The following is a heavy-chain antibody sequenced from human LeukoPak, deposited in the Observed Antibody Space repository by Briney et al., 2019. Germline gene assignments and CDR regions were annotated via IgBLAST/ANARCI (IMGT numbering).Heavy chain of an antibody. D-gene: IGHD3-10*01. CDR1: GYTFTDYN. Sequence: GASVKVSCKASGYTFTDYNIHWVRQAPGQGLEWMGWINPNSGGTNYAQRFQGMVTMTRGTSISTAYMDLGSLKSGDTATYFCSVWFGEFAHWGQGTLVTVSS. CDR2: INPNSGGT. CDR3: SVWFGEFAH. V-gene: IGHV1-2*02. J-gene: IGHJ4*02.